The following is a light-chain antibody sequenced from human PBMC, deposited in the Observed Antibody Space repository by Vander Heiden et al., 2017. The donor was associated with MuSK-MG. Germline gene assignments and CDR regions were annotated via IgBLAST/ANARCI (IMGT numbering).Light chain of an antibody. CDR2: LGS. J-gene: IGKJ2*01. CDR1: QSLLQSDGYNY. Sequence: DIVVTQSPLSLPVTPGEPASISCRSSQSLLQSDGYNYLDWYLQRPGQSPQLLIYLGSNRASGVPDRFSGSGSGTDFTLKISRVEAEDVGLYYCMQALQTPYTFGPGTKLEIK. V-gene: IGKV2-28*01. CDR3: MQALQTPYT.